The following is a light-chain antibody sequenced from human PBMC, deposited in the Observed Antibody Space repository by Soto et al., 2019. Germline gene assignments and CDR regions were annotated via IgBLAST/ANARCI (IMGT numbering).Light chain of an antibody. CDR3: QQANTFPLT. Sequence: AIRMTQSPSSLSASTGDRVTITCRASQGISIYLAWYQQKPGKAPKLLIYAASTLQSGVPSRFSGSGSGTDFTLTISCLQSEDFATYYCQQANTFPLTFGQGTRLEIK. V-gene: IGKV1-8*01. CDR1: QGISIY. CDR2: AAS. J-gene: IGKJ5*01.